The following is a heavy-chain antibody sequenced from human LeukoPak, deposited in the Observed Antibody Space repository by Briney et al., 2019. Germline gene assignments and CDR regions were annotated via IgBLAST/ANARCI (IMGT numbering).Heavy chain of an antibody. CDR2: ISSSSSYI. J-gene: IGHJ4*02. V-gene: IGHV3-21*01. D-gene: IGHD5-24*01. CDR1: GFTFSSYS. Sequence: GGSLRLSCAASGFTFSSYSMNWVRQAPGKGLEWVSSISSSSSYIYYADSVKGRFTISRDNAKNSLYLQMNSLRAEDTAVYYCAREKEMATIYPYDYWGQGTLVTVSS. CDR3: AREKEMATIYPYDY.